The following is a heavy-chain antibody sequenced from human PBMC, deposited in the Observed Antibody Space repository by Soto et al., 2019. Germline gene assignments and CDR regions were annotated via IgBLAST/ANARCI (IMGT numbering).Heavy chain of an antibody. Sequence: SGPTLVNPTQTLTLTCTFSGFSLSTSGMCVSWIRQPPGKALEWLALIDWDDDKYYSTSLKTRLTISKDTSKNQVVLTMTNMDPVDTATYYCARILSTHSRYYYYYGMDVWGQGTTVTVS. J-gene: IGHJ6*02. D-gene: IGHD2-15*01. CDR2: IDWDDDK. CDR3: ARILSTHSRYYYYYGMDV. CDR1: GFSLSTSGMC. V-gene: IGHV2-70*01.